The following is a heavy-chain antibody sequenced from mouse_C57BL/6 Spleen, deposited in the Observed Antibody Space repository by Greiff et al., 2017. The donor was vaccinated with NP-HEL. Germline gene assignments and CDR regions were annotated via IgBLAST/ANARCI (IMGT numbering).Heavy chain of an antibody. CDR1: GYTFTDYE. Sequence: QVQLQQSGAELVRPGASVTLSCKASGYTFTDYEMHWVKQTPVHGLEWIGAIAPETGGTAYNQKFKGKAILTADKSSSTAYMELRSLTSEDSAVYYCTRGIRFAYWGLGTLVTVSA. J-gene: IGHJ3*01. CDR2: IAPETGGT. V-gene: IGHV1-15*01. CDR3: TRGIRFAY.